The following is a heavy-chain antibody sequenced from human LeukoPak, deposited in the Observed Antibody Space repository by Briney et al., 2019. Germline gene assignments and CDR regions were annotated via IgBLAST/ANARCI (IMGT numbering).Heavy chain of an antibody. J-gene: IGHJ4*02. CDR3: TKVGLSGLFDY. V-gene: IGHV4-59*01. Sequence: SETLTLTCTVSGVSINDFYWTWIRQSPGNGLEWIGYIYYDGSTDYNPSLKSRVTMSIDTSRSQFSLKLNSVTAADTAVYYCTKVGLSGLFDYWGQGALVTVSS. CDR1: GVSINDFY. D-gene: IGHD3-10*01. CDR2: IYYDGST.